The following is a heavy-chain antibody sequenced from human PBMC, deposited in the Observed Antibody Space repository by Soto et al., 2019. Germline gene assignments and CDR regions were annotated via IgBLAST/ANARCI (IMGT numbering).Heavy chain of an antibody. V-gene: IGHV4-31*03. Sequence: QVQLQESGPGLVKPSQTLSLTCTVSGGSISSGGYYWSWIRQHPGKGLEGIGYIYYSGSTYYNPSLKSRVTISVDTSKNQFSLKLSSVTAADTAVYYCARANVLLWFGELCAYFDYWGQGTLVTVSS. D-gene: IGHD3-10*01. J-gene: IGHJ4*02. CDR2: IYYSGST. CDR3: ARANVLLWFGELCAYFDY. CDR1: GGSISSGGYY.